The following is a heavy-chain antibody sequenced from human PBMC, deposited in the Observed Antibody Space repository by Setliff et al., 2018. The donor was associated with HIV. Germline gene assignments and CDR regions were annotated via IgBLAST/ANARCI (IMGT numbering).Heavy chain of an antibody. D-gene: IGHD4-17*01. CDR2: VSSRGDT. V-gene: IGHV4-4*07. J-gene: IGHJ4*02. CDR1: DSGTYY. CDR3: ARAAAGNTGPFDL. Sequence: SETLSLTCTVSDSGTYYWSWIRQPAGKGLEWIGRVSSRGDTNYNPSLKSRVTMSVDTSKNQFSLKLTSVTASDTAVYYCARAAAGNTGPFDLWSQGSPVTVSS.